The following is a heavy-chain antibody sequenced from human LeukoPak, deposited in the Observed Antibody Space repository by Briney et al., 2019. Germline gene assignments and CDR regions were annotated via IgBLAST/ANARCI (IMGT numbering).Heavy chain of an antibody. CDR3: ARSKSGSGSYGDGP. CDR1: GYSFISYW. CDR2: IYPGDSDA. Sequence: GESLKISCKASGYSFISYWIGWVRQMPGKGLEWMAIIYPGDSDARYSPSFQGQVTVSADKSTSTAYLQWSSLKASDTAMYYCARSKSGSGSYGDGPWGQGTLVTVSS. V-gene: IGHV5-51*01. D-gene: IGHD3-10*01. J-gene: IGHJ5*02.